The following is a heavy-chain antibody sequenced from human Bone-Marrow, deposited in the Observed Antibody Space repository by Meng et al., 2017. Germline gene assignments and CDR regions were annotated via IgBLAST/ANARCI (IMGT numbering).Heavy chain of an antibody. J-gene: IGHJ4*02. Sequence: GESLKISCTASGFTFGDYGMSWVRQAPGKGLEWVSGINWNGGSTGYADSVKGRFTISRDNAKNSLYLQMNSLRAEDTALYYCARAPRYYDSSGYYYPPFFDYWGQGTLVTVSS. CDR2: INWNGGST. V-gene: IGHV3-20*04. CDR3: ARAPRYYDSSGYYYPPFFDY. CDR1: GFTFGDYG. D-gene: IGHD3-22*01.